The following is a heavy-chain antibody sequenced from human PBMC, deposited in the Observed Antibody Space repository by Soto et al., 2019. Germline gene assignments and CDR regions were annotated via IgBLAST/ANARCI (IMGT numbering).Heavy chain of an antibody. D-gene: IGHD3-10*01. J-gene: IGHJ4*02. CDR1: GFTFSSSW. Sequence: EVQLVESGGGLVQPGGSLRLSCAASGFTFSSSWMHWVRQAPGKGLVWVSRINSGASTTNYADSVKGRFTISRDNAKNKLYLQRDSLTAEDTDVYYCARGPTGWFGYDDWGQGTLVTVSS. V-gene: IGHV3-74*01. CDR2: INSGASTT. CDR3: ARGPTGWFGYDD.